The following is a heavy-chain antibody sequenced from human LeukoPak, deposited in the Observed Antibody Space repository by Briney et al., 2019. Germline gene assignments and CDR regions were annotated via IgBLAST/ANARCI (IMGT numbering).Heavy chain of an antibody. J-gene: IGHJ4*02. CDR1: GFTFSNAW. Sequence: GGSLRLSCAASGFTFSNAWMSWVRQAPGKGLEWVGRIKSKTDGGTTDYAAPVKGRFTISRDDSKNTLYLQMNSLKTEDTAVYYCTAQFEWELRNDYWGQGTLVTVSS. D-gene: IGHD1-26*01. V-gene: IGHV3-15*01. CDR2: IKSKTDGGTT. CDR3: TAQFEWELRNDY.